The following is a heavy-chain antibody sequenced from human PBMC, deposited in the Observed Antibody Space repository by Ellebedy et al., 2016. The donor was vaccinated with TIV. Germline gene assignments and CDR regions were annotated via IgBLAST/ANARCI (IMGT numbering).Heavy chain of an antibody. V-gene: IGHV3-53*01. J-gene: IGHJ4*02. CDR1: GFTVSSYY. D-gene: IGHD1-26*01. CDR3: ATGTKYYSYDY. Sequence: GGSLRLXXAASGFTVSSYYMTWVRQAPGKGLEWLSVIFGGDSTYYTDSVQGRFTISRDISKNTLYLQMNSLRAEDTAVYYCATGTKYYSYDYWGQGTLVTVSS. CDR2: IFGGDST.